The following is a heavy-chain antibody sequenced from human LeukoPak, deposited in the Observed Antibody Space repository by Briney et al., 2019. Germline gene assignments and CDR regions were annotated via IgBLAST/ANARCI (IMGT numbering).Heavy chain of an antibody. J-gene: IGHJ4*02. V-gene: IGHV3-11*04. CDR1: GFTFSDYY. CDR2: ISSSGSTI. D-gene: IGHD5-18*01. Sequence: GGSLRLSCAASGFTFSDYYMSWIRQAPGKGLEWVSYISSSGSTIYYADSVKGRFTISRDNAKNSLYLQMNSLRAEDTAVYYCARATRAMVPYTLDYWGQGTLVTVSS. CDR3: ARATRAMVPYTLDY.